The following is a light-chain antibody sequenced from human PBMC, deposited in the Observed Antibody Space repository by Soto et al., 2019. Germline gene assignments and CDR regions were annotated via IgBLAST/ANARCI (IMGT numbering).Light chain of an antibody. V-gene: IGLV2-14*01. CDR3: SSYTSSSTLVV. J-gene: IGLJ2*01. Sequence: QSALTQPASVSGSPGQSITISCTGTSSDVGGYNYVSWYQQHPGKAPKLISNRPSGVSSRFSGSKSGNTASLTISGLQAEDEADYYCSSYTSSSTLVVFGGGTKVTVL. CDR1: SSDVGGYNY. CDR2: S.